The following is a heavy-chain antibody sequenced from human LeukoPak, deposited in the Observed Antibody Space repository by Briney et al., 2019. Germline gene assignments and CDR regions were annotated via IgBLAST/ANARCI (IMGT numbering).Heavy chain of an antibody. CDR3: AREGSGYYIDH. CDR1: GFTFSSYA. D-gene: IGHD3-22*01. V-gene: IGHV3-30-3*01. Sequence: PGRSLRLSCAASGFTFSSYAMHWVRQAPGKGLEWVAVISYDGSNEYYADSVKGRFTLSRDNSKNTLYLQMNSLRAEDTAVYFCAREGSGYYIDHWGQGTLVTVSS. CDR2: ISYDGSNE. J-gene: IGHJ4*02.